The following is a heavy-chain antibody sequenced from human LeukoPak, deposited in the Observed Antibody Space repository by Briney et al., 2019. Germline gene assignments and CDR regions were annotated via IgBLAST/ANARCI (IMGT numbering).Heavy chain of an antibody. D-gene: IGHD6-13*01. J-gene: IGHJ6*03. V-gene: IGHV4-38-2*01. CDR1: GYSISSGYY. CDR3: ARQGGSSSPYYYYYMDV. CDR2: IFHSGNT. Sequence: PSEILSLTCAVSGYSISSGYYWGWFRQPPGKGLEWIGCIFHSGNTYYNPSLKSRVSISVDTSKNQFSLKLTSVTAADTAVYYCARQGGSSSPYYYYYMDVWGKGTTVTVSS.